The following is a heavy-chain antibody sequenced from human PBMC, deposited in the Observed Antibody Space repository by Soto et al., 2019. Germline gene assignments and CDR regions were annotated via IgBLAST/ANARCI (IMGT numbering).Heavy chain of an antibody. Sequence: SETLSLTCTVSGGSISNYYWSWIRQPPGKGLEWIGYIYYSGSTNYNPSLKSRVTISVDTSKNQFSLKLSSVTAADTAVYYCARGAAGGPNEFDYWAQGTLVTVSS. CDR1: GGSISNYY. CDR2: IYYSGST. D-gene: IGHD6-13*01. V-gene: IGHV4-59*01. J-gene: IGHJ4*02. CDR3: ARGAAGGPNEFDY.